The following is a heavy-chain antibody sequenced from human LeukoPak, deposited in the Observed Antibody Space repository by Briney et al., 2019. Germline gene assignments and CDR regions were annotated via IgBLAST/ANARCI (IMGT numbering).Heavy chain of an antibody. Sequence: GGSLRLSCGASGFTLCYWMSWVRQAPGKGLGWVANIKYDGSEKDYVDSVKGRFTISRDNAKNSLYLQMNSLRAEDTAVYYCARDIAAPGLFFDYWGQGTLVTVYS. D-gene: IGHD6-13*01. V-gene: IGHV3-7*01. CDR3: ARDIAAPGLFFDY. CDR2: IKYDGSEK. CDR1: GFTLCYW. J-gene: IGHJ4*02.